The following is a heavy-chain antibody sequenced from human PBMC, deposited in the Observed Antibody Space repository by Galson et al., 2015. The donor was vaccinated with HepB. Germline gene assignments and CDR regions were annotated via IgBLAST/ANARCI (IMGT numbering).Heavy chain of an antibody. CDR3: ARKGPPVGAPDRSY. D-gene: IGHD1-26*01. Sequence: SVKVSCKASGYTFTSYAMHWVRQAPRTRLEWMGWINAGNGNTKYSQKFQGRVTITRDTSASTAYMELSSLRSEDTAVYYCARKGPPVGAPDRSYWGQGTLVTVSS. CDR2: INAGNGNT. V-gene: IGHV1-3*01. CDR1: GYTFTSYA. J-gene: IGHJ4*02.